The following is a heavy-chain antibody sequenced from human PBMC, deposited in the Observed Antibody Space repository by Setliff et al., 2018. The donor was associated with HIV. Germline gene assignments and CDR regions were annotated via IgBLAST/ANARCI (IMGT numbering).Heavy chain of an antibody. V-gene: IGHV1-18*01. J-gene: IGHJ5*02. CDR2: INAGNGNT. Sequence: ASVKVSCKASGYTFTRYGISWVRQAPGQGLERMGWINAGNGNTKYSQKFQGRVTISRDTSASTVYMELNSLRSEDTAIYYCARDIGSVWHNWFDPWGQGTLVTVSS. D-gene: IGHD6-19*01. CDR1: GYTFTRYG. CDR3: ARDIGSVWHNWFDP.